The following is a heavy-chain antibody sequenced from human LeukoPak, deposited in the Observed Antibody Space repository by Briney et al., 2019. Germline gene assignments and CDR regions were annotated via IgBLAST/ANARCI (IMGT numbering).Heavy chain of an antibody. D-gene: IGHD5-12*01. J-gene: IGHJ4*02. CDR1: GYTFTSYG. Sequence: ASVKVSCKASGYTFTSYGISWVRQAPGQGLEWMGWISAYNGNTNYAQKLQGRVTMTTDTSTSTAYMELRSLRSDDTAVYYCAKDQEETGYDSTIDYWGQGTLVTVSS. V-gene: IGHV1-18*01. CDR2: ISAYNGNT. CDR3: AKDQEETGYDSTIDY.